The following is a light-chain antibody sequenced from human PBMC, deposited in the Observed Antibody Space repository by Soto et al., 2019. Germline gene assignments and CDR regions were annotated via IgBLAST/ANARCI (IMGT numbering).Light chain of an antibody. CDR3: CSYAGSWV. CDR1: SSDVGGYNY. V-gene: IGLV2-11*01. J-gene: IGLJ3*02. CDR2: DVS. Sequence: QSALTQPRSVSGSPGQSVTISCTGTSSDVGGYNYVSWYQQHPGKAPKLMIYDVSKRPSGVPDRFSGSKSGNTASLTISGLQAEDEADYYRCSYAGSWVFGGGTKVTVL.